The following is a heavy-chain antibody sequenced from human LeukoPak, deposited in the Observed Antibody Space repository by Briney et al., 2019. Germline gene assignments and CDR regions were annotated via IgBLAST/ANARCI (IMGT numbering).Heavy chain of an antibody. D-gene: IGHD3-10*01. CDR2: IIPIFGTA. CDR3: ARSGGYYYGSGSYSTFDY. Sequence: SVKVSCKASGGTFSSYAISWVRQAPGQGLEWMAGIIPIFGTANYAQKFQGRATITADESTSTAYMELSSLRSEDTAVYYCARSGGYYYGSGSYSTFDYWGQGTLVTVSS. J-gene: IGHJ4*02. V-gene: IGHV1-69*13. CDR1: GGTFSSYA.